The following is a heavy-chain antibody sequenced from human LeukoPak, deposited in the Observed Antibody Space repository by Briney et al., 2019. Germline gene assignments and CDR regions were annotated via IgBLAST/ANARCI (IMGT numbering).Heavy chain of an antibody. V-gene: IGHV3-15*01. J-gene: IGHJ3*02. CDR1: GLTFSNAW. Sequence: PGGSLRLSCAASGLTFSNAWMSWVRQAPGKGLEWVGRIKSKTDGGTTDYAAPVKGRFTISRDDSKNTLYLQMNSLKTEDTAVYYCTTDGGATYYYDSSGYYRDIWGQGTMVTVSS. CDR3: TTDGGATYYYDSSGYYRDI. D-gene: IGHD3-22*01. CDR2: IKSKTDGGTT.